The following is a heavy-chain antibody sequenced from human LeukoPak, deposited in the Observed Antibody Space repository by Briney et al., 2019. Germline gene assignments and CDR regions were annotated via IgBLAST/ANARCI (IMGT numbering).Heavy chain of an antibody. CDR3: ARWDDSAWGFGN. CDR2: IYHSGST. Sequence: SETLSLTCTVSGGSISSGGYYWSWIRQPPGKGLEWIGYIYHSGSTNYNPSLKSRVTISVDTSKNQLSLKLTSVTAADTAVYYCARWDDSAWGFGNWGPGTLVTVSS. V-gene: IGHV4-30-2*01. J-gene: IGHJ4*02. D-gene: IGHD6-19*01. CDR1: GGSISSGGYY.